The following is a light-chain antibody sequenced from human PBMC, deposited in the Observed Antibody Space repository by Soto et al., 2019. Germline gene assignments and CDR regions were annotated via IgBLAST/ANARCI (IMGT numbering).Light chain of an antibody. CDR3: QQYGSSSWT. CDR2: GTS. J-gene: IGKJ1*01. CDR1: QSVSSSY. Sequence: EIVLTQSPGTLSLSPGERATLSCRASQSVSSSYLAWYQQKPGQAPRLLIYGTSSRATAIPDRFSGSGSGTDFTLTISRLEPEDVAVYYCQQYGSSSWTFGQGNKVDIK. V-gene: IGKV3-20*01.